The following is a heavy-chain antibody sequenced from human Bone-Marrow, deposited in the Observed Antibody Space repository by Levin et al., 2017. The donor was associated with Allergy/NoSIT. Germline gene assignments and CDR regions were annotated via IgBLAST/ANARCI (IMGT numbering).Heavy chain of an antibody. CDR3: ATDQSGRFDP. V-gene: IGHV3-30*03. Sequence: SCAVSGFSFSLFGMQWVRQAPGKGLEWVAIIPSDEINKYYADSVKGRFVVSRDNSKNTLYLQMDNLRPEDTAVYFCATDQSGRFDPWGQGTLVTVSS. CDR1: GFSFSLFG. J-gene: IGHJ5*02. CDR2: IPSDEINK.